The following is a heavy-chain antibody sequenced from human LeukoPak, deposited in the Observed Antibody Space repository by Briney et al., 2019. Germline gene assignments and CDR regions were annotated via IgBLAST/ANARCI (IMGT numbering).Heavy chain of an antibody. D-gene: IGHD3-10*01. V-gene: IGHV1-18*01. J-gene: IGHJ4*02. CDR1: GYTFTSYG. Sequence: ASVKVSCKASGYTFTSYGISWVRQAPGQGLEWMGWISAYNGNTNYAQKLQGRVTMTTDTSTSTAYMELRSLRSDDTAVYYCARVPLWFGIYVQYYFDYWGQRTLVTVSS. CDR3: ARVPLWFGIYVQYYFDY. CDR2: ISAYNGNT.